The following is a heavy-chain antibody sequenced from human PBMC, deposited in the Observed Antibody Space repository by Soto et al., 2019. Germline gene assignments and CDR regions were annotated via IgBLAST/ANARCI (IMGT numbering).Heavy chain of an antibody. CDR1: GYTFTSYG. Sequence: ASVKVSCKASGYTFTSYGISWVRQAPGQGLEWMGWISAYNGNTNYAQKLQGRVTMTTDTSTSTAYMELRSLRSDDTAVYYCARGYFHIFAGYPQSPPHFCYRGQGTLVTVSS. CDR2: ISAYNGNT. D-gene: IGHD3-9*01. J-gene: IGHJ4*02. CDR3: ARGYFHIFAGYPQSPPHFCY. V-gene: IGHV1-18*01.